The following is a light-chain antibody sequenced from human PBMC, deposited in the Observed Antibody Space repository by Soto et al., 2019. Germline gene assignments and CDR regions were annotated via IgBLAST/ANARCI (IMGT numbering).Light chain of an antibody. V-gene: IGLV4-69*01. CDR3: QTWGTVIQG. Sequence: QPVLTKSPSASASLGASVKLTCTLSSGHSIYAIAWHQQQPEKGPRYLMKLNSHGCHSKGDGITDRFSGSSSGAERYLTIPCLQAEDEVAYYGQTWGTVIQGFGGGTKLTVL. CDR2: LNSHGCH. J-gene: IGLJ2*01. CDR1: SGHSIYA.